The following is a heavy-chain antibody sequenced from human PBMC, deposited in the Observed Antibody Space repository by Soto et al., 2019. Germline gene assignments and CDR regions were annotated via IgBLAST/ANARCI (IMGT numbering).Heavy chain of an antibody. CDR3: ARSDILTGYSTTDNWFDP. Sequence: LSLTCTVSGGSISSGGYYWSWIRQHPGRGLEWIGYIYNSGRTYYNPSLKSRVTISVDTSKNQFSLKLSSVTAADTAVYYCARSDILTGYSTTDNWFDPWGQGTLVTVSS. J-gene: IGHJ5*02. D-gene: IGHD3-9*01. CDR1: GGSISSGGYY. V-gene: IGHV4-31*03. CDR2: IYNSGRT.